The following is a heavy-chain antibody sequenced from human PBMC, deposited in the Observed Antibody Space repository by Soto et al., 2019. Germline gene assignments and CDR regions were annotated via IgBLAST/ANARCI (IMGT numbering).Heavy chain of an antibody. CDR2: ISYSGST. V-gene: IGHV4-59*01. CDR1: GGSISSYY. CDR3: AREGVTPSYYYYYGMDV. D-gene: IGHD5-18*01. J-gene: IGHJ6*02. Sequence: QVQLQESGPGLVKPSETLSLTCTVSGGSISSYYXSWIXXXXXXXLXWIGYISYSGSTNYNSSLKSRVTISVDTSKNQFSLKLSSVTAADTAVYYCAREGVTPSYYYYYGMDVWGQGTTVTVSS.